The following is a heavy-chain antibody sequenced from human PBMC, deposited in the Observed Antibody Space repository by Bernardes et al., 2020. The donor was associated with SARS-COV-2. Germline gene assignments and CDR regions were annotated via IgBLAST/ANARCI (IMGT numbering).Heavy chain of an antibody. CDR3: ARDEGVGGPPYYYYGMDV. Sequence: SAYLSPTCTVSGGSISRHYSNWIRPPPGQVLEWIGSIPNSGSSTYNPSLKSRVTILVDTSRNQFALRLSSVTTADTDVYYCARDEGVGGPPYYYYGMDVWGQETTVTGSS. CDR1: GGSISRHY. D-gene: IGHD1-26*01. J-gene: IGHJ6*02. V-gene: IGHV4-59*11. CDR2: IPNSGSS.